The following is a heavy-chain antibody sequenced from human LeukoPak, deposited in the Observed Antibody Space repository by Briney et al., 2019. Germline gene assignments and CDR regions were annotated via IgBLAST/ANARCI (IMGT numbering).Heavy chain of an antibody. J-gene: IGHJ4*02. Sequence: PGESLRLSCAASGFTFGNYVIHWVRQAPGKGLEWLSTISGSGGSTYYADSVKGRFTISRDNSKNTLYLQMNTLRAEDTAVYYCAKDGLRGDFDYWGQGTLVTVSS. CDR2: ISGSGGST. CDR3: AKDGLRGDFDY. V-gene: IGHV3-23*01. D-gene: IGHD4-17*01. CDR1: GFTFGNYV.